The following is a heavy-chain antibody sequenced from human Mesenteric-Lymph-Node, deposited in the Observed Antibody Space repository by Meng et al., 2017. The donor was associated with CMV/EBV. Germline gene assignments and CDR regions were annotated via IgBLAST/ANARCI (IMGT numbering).Heavy chain of an antibody. CDR3: AKDLGTCISTSCYWDY. J-gene: IGHJ4*02. CDR2: ISGSGGST. CDR1: GFIFSSYA. V-gene: IGHV3-23*01. Sequence: GGSLRLSCAASGFIFSSYAMSWIRQAPGKGLEWVSSISGSGGSTFYADSVQGRFTISRDNSKNTLYLQINSLRAEDTAVYYCAKDLGTCISTSCYWDYWGQGTLVTVSS. D-gene: IGHD2-2*01.